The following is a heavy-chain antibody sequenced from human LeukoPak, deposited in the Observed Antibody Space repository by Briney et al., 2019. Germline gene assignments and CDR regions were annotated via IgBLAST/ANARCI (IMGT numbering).Heavy chain of an antibody. J-gene: IGHJ4*02. V-gene: IGHV4-34*01. CDR1: GGSFSGYY. D-gene: IGHD5-18*01. CDR2: INHSGST. CDR3: ARGGGIQLWLRGFDY. Sequence: SETLSLTCAVYGGSFSGYYWSWIRQPPGKGLEWIGEINHSGSTIYNPSLKSRVTISVDTSKNQFSLKLSSVTAADTAVYYCARGGGIQLWLRGFDYWGQGTLVTVSS.